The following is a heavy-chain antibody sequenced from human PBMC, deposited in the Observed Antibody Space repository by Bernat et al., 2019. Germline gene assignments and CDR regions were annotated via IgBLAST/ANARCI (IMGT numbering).Heavy chain of an antibody. CDR1: GFTVSSNY. CDR2: IYSGGST. V-gene: IGHV3-53*01. D-gene: IGHD3-3*01. Sequence: EVQLVESGGGLIQPGGSLRLSCAASGFTVSSNYMSWIRQAPGKGLEWVSVIYSGGSTYYATSVKGRLTISSDNSKNTLYLQMNSLRAEDTAVYYCARDRAILEGKDIYWYFDLWGRGTLVTVSS. CDR3: ARDRAILEGKDIYWYFDL. J-gene: IGHJ2*01.